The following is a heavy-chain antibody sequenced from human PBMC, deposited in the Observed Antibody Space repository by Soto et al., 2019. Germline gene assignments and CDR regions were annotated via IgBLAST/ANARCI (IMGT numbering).Heavy chain of an antibody. V-gene: IGHV1-69*08. D-gene: IGHD3-22*01. Sequence: QVQLVQSGAEVKKPGSSVKVSCKASGGTFSSYTISWVRQAPGQGLEWMGRIIPILGIANYAQKFQGRVTITADKSTSTAYMERSSLRSDDTAVLYCARDGGGYYDSSGYYTDYWGQGTLVTVSS. CDR2: IIPILGIA. CDR1: GGTFSSYT. CDR3: ARDGGGYYDSSGYYTDY. J-gene: IGHJ4*02.